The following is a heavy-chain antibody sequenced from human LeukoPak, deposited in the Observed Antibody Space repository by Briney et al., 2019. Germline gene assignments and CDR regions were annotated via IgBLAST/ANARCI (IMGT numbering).Heavy chain of an antibody. CDR2: INPNSGGT. CDR3: ARDRAYNIVVVPAAKATYYYYMDV. V-gene: IGHV1-2*02. CDR1: GYTFTGYY. J-gene: IGHJ6*03. D-gene: IGHD2-2*01. Sequence: ASVKVSCKASGYTFTGYYMHWVRQAPGQGLEWMGWINPNSGGTNYAQKFQGRVTMTRDTSISTAYMELSRLRSDDTAVHYCARDRAYNIVVVPAAKATYYYYMDVWGKGTTVTVSS.